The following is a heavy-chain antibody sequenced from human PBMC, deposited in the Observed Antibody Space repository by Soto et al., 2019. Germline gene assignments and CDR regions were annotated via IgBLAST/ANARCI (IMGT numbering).Heavy chain of an antibody. D-gene: IGHD2-21*02. Sequence: SETLSLTCGVSGGTVASSHWWSWVRQSPSRGLEWIGNVYHIGDTNFNPSLQSRVTFSVDKSNNQFSLRLTSLTAADTAVYFCAREIVTAGGNNYFDPWGPGTLVTVSS. V-gene: IGHV4-4*02. CDR2: VYHIGDT. CDR1: GGTVASSHW. CDR3: AREIVTAGGNNYFDP. J-gene: IGHJ5*02.